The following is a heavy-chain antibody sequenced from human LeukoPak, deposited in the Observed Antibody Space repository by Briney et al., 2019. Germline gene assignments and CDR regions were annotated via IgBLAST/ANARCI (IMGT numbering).Heavy chain of an antibody. J-gene: IGHJ4*02. CDR3: ARGVEMATIRTNIFDY. CDR1: GFTFSSYA. Sequence: QPGGSLRPSRAASGFTFSSYAMHWVRQAPGKGLEWVAVISYDGSNKYYADSVKGRFTISRDNSKNTLYLQMNSLRAEDTAVYYCARGVEMATIRTNIFDYWGQGTLVTVSS. V-gene: IGHV3-30*01. CDR2: ISYDGSNK. D-gene: IGHD5-24*01.